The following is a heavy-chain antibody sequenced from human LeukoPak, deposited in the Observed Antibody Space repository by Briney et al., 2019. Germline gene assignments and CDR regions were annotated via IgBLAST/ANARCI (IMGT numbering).Heavy chain of an antibody. CDR1: GFTFSSYG. D-gene: IGHD5-18*01. J-gene: IGHJ3*02. Sequence: PGGSLRLSCAASGFTFSSYGMHWVRQAPGKGLEWVAVIWYDGSNKFYADSVKGRFTISRDNSKNTLYLQMNSLRAEDTAVYHCARVDTAMITSAFDIWGQGTMVTVSS. CDR2: IWYDGSNK. CDR3: ARVDTAMITSAFDI. V-gene: IGHV3-33*01.